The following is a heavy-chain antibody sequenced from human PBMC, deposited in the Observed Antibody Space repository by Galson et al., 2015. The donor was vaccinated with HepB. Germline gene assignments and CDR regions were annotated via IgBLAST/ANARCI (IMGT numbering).Heavy chain of an antibody. CDR2: ISGSGGDT. Sequence: SLRLSCAASGFTFSSHPMRWVRQAPGKGLEWVSAISGSGGDTYYADSVKGRFTISRDNSKNTLYLQMNSLRAVDTAVYYCAKVGFMKGVVKGLFDSWGQGTLVTVSS. CDR1: GFTFSSHP. J-gene: IGHJ4*02. CDR3: AKVGFMKGVVKGLFDS. V-gene: IGHV3-23*01. D-gene: IGHD3-16*01.